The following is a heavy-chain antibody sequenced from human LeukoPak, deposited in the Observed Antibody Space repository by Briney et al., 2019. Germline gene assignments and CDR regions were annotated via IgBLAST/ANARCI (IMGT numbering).Heavy chain of an antibody. D-gene: IGHD1-26*01. CDR3: VRDSGSYRPIDY. J-gene: IGHJ4*02. CDR1: GFTFSSYW. V-gene: IGHV3-7*01. CDR2: IKLDGSEK. Sequence: GGSLRLSCAASGFTFSSYWMTWVRQAPGKGLEWVANIKLDGSEKTYVDSVKGRFTISRDNAENSLYLEMNSLRVEDTAIYYCVRDSGSYRPIDYWGQGTLVTVSS.